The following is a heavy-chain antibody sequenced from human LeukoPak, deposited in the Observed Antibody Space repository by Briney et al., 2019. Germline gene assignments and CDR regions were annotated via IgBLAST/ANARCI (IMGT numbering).Heavy chain of an antibody. J-gene: IGHJ4*02. D-gene: IGHD6-13*01. CDR3: ARSSAGAGFFHY. CDR1: GGSISSYY. CDR2: IHHSGST. V-gene: IGHV4-59*04. Sequence: SETLSLTCTVSGGSISSYYWSWIRQTPAKGLEWIGYIHHSGSTYFNPSLKSRVTMSVDRSKNQFSLKLNSVTGADTAVYFCARSSAGAGFFHYWGQGTLVTVSS.